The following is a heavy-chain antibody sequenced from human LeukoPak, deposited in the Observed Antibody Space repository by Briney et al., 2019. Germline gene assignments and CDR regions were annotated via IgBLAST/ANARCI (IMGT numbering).Heavy chain of an antibody. CDR1: GFTFSSYW. J-gene: IGHJ2*01. V-gene: IGHV3-7*03. D-gene: IGHD2-2*02. CDR2: IKQDGSEK. CDR3: VRNGCSATNCYIFLGDWYFDL. Sequence: GGSLRLSCAASGFTFSSYWMSWVRQAPGKGLEWVANIKQDGSEKYYVDSVKGRFTISRDNAKNAVSLQMTSLEAEDTAVYYCVRNGCSATNCYIFLGDWYFDLWGRGTLVTVSS.